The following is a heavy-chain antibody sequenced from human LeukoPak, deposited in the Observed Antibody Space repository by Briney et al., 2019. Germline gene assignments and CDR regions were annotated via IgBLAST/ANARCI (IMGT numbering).Heavy chain of an antibody. CDR3: ARRAGAYSHPYDY. CDR2: IYSDNT. Sequence: PGGSLRLSCAVSGFTFSNAWMSWVRRAPGKGLEWVSFIYSDNTHYSDSVKGRVTISRDNSKNTLYLQMNSLRAEDTAVYYCARRAGAYSHPYDYWGQGTLVTVSS. CDR1: GFTFSNAW. D-gene: IGHD4/OR15-4a*01. J-gene: IGHJ4*02. V-gene: IGHV3-53*01.